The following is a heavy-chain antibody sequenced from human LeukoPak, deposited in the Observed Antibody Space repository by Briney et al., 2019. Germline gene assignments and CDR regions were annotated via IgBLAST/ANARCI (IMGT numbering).Heavy chain of an antibody. V-gene: IGHV4-4*07. J-gene: IGHJ4*02. CDR1: GGSISPYQ. Sequence: SETLSLTCTVSGGSISPYQWSWIRQSAGKRLEWIGLIRNSGSADYNPSLKSRVTLSIDTSKNQISLRLTSVTAADTAVYYCATGSYSGGFDKWGQGTLVIVSS. D-gene: IGHD2-8*02. CDR2: IRNSGSA. CDR3: ATGSYSGGFDK.